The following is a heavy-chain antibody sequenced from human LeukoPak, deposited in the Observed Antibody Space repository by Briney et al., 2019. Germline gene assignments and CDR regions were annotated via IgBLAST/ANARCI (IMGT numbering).Heavy chain of an antibody. CDR1: GFTFSSYG. Sequence: PGGSLRLSCAASGFTFSSYGMSWVRQAPGKGLEWVSAISGSGGSTYYADSVKGRFTISRDNSKNTLYLQMNSLRAEDTAVYYCAKDMVMITFGGVIAKGLDYWGQGTLVTVSS. CDR3: AKDMVMITFGGVIAKGLDY. J-gene: IGHJ4*02. D-gene: IGHD3-16*02. V-gene: IGHV3-23*01. CDR2: ISGSGGST.